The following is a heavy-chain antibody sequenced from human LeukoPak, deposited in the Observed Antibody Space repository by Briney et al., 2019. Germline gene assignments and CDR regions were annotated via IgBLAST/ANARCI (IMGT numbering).Heavy chain of an antibody. Sequence: GGSLRLSCAASGFTFSSYTMSWVRQAPGKGLEWVSAISGSAGIIYDADSVKGRFTISRDNSKNTLYLQMNSLRGEDTAVYYCTRDRSRAEDDWGQGTLVTVSS. J-gene: IGHJ4*02. CDR2: ISGSAGII. V-gene: IGHV3-23*01. CDR3: TRDRSRAEDD. CDR1: GFTFSSYT. D-gene: IGHD1-14*01.